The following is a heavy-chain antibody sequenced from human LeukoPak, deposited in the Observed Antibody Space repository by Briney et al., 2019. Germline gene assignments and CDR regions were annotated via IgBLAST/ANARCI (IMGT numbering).Heavy chain of an antibody. CDR3: ARGDDYKSTLFDY. CDR1: GASISRYF. Sequence: SETLSLTCTVSGASISRYFWNWIRQPPGKELEWIGYISSGGSTNYNPSLKSRVTISIDTSKNQFSLKLTSATAADTTVYYCARGDDYKSTLFDYWGQGTLVTVSS. V-gene: IGHV4-59*01. D-gene: IGHD5-12*01. J-gene: IGHJ4*02. CDR2: ISSGGST.